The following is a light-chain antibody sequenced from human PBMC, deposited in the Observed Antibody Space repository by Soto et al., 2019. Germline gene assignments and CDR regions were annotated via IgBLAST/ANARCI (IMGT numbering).Light chain of an antibody. J-gene: IGKJ1*01. CDR2: KAS. CDR1: QSITGW. Sequence: DIQMTQSPSTLSASVGDRVTITCRASQSITGWLAWYQQKPGKAPKLLIYKASSLESGVPSRFSGSGSGTEFTLTISSLQPDDFATYYCQEYDNYWTFGQGTRWIS. CDR3: QEYDNYWT. V-gene: IGKV1-5*03.